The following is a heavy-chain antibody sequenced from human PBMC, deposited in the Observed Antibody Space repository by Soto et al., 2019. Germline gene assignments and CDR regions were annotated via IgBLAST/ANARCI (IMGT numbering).Heavy chain of an antibody. D-gene: IGHD4-17*01. J-gene: IGHJ6*02. CDR3: ARDPTVLYYYYGMDV. V-gene: IGHV3-30-3*01. CDR1: GFTFSSYA. Sequence: QVQLVESGGGVVQPGRSLRLSCAASGFTFSSYAMHWVRQAPGKGLEWVAVISYDGSNKYYADSVKGRFTISRENSKNTLYLQMNSLRAEDTAVYYCARDPTVLYYYYGMDVWGQGTTVTVSS. CDR2: ISYDGSNK.